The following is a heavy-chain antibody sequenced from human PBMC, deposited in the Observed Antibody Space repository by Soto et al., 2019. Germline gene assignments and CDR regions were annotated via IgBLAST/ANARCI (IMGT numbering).Heavy chain of an antibody. D-gene: IGHD2-2*01. J-gene: IGHJ4*02. Sequence: EVQLVESGGGLVKPGGSLRLSCAASGFTFSSYSMNWVRQAPGKGLEWVSSISSSSSYIYYADSVKGRFTISSDNAKTSLYLQMNSLRAEDTAVYYCARGYQLLNDFDYWGQGTLVTVSS. CDR3: ARGYQLLNDFDY. CDR2: ISSSSSYI. V-gene: IGHV3-21*01. CDR1: GFTFSSYS.